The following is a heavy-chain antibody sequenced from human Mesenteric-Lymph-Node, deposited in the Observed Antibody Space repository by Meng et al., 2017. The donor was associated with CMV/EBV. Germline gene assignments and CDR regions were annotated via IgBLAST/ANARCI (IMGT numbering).Heavy chain of an antibody. CDR3: ARRDYGKNDVFDI. J-gene: IGHJ3*02. D-gene: IGHD4-17*01. Sequence: GESLKISCAASGFTFSSYWMTWVRQAPVRGLEWVADINGRGESTNYADSVTGRFTISRDNSKNTLYLQMNSLRAEDTAVYYCARRDYGKNDVFDIWGQGTMVTVSS. CDR1: GFTFSSYW. CDR2: INGRGEST. V-gene: IGHV3-23*01.